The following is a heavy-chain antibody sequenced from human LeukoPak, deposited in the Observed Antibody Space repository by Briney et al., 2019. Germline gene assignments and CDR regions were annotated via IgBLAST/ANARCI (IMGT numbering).Heavy chain of an antibody. Sequence: PVGSLRLSCAASGFTFSSYGMSWVRQAPGKGLEWVSGINWNGGSTGYADSVKGRFTISRDNAKNSLYLQMNSLRAEDTAVYYCAELGITMIGGVWGKGTTVTISS. V-gene: IGHV3-20*04. J-gene: IGHJ6*04. CDR1: GFTFSSYG. CDR2: INWNGGST. D-gene: IGHD3-10*02. CDR3: AELGITMIGGV.